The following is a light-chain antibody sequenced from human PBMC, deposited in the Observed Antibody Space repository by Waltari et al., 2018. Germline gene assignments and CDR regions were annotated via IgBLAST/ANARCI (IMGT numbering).Light chain of an antibody. Sequence: QSALTQPASVSGSPGQSITISCTGTSSDVGYYNFVSWYQLHPANAPKLMIYDVTNRPSGVSNRFSGSKSGNTASLTISGLQAEDEDDYYCSSYLGSRTDWVFGGGTKVTVL. V-gene: IGLV2-14*03. CDR2: DVT. CDR1: SSDVGYYNF. CDR3: SSYLGSRTDWV. J-gene: IGLJ3*02.